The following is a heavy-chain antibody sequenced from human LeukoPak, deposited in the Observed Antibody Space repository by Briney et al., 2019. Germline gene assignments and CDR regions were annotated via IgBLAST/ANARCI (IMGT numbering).Heavy chain of an antibody. CDR3: ARDYGLYYYDSSGPGIWFDP. J-gene: IGHJ5*02. Sequence: GGSLRLSCAASGFTFDDYTMHWVRQPPGKGLEWVSLISGDGGTTYYADSVKGRFTISRDNAKNSLYLQMNSLRAEDTAVYYCARDYGLYYYDSSGPGIWFDPWGQGTLVTVSS. V-gene: IGHV3-43*02. D-gene: IGHD3-22*01. CDR1: GFTFDDYT. CDR2: ISGDGGTT.